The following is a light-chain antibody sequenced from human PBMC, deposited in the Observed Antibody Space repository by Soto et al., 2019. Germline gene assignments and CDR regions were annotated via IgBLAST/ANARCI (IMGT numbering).Light chain of an antibody. CDR2: DAS. J-gene: IGKJ1*01. CDR1: QSISSW. Sequence: DIQMTQSPSTLSASVGDRVTITCRASQSISSWLAWYQQKPGKAPKLLIYDASSLESGVPSRFSGSGSGTEFTLTIGSLQLDDFATYYCQQYNSYSRTFGQGTKVEIK. CDR3: QQYNSYSRT. V-gene: IGKV1-5*01.